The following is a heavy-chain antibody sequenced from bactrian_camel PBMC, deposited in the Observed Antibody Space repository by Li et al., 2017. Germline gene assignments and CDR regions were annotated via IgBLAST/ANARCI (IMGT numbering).Heavy chain of an antibody. D-gene: IGHD6*01. V-gene: IGHV3S63*01. Sequence: QLVESGGGSVQAGESLKLSCTFVSGFSNRKCMGWFRQAPGKEREGIAGNYNDGWTTYYSDPVKGRFTISQDNAKNTVYLQMNSLKSEDTALYYCATRDSWSFNYWGRGTQVTVS. J-gene: IGHJ4*01. CDR3: ATRDSWSFNY. CDR2: NYNDGWTT. CDR1: GFSNRKC.